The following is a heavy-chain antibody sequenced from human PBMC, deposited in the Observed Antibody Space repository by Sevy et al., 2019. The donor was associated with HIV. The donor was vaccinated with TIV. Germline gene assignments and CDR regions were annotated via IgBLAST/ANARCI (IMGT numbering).Heavy chain of an antibody. J-gene: IGHJ4*02. V-gene: IGHV4-61*01. CDR3: ARDPYFFDRSGYYWDY. D-gene: IGHD3-22*01. CDR1: VVSFSSDTYY. CDR2: VYHTGST. Sequence: HSETLSLTCAVSVVSFSSDTYYWSWVRQPPGKGLEWIGSVYHTGSTNYSTSFKSRVTISVDTSKTQFSLRLFSVAAADTAVYYCARDPYFFDRSGYYWDYWGQGALVTVSS.